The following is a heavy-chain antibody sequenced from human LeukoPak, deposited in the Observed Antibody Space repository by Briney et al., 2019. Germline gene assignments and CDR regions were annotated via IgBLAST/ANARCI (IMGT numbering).Heavy chain of an antibody. D-gene: IGHD3-22*01. Sequence: RSGGSLRLSCAASGFTFSNYWMSWVRQSPGRGLEWVANIDQDGSAEYYVDSVGGRFTVSRDNAKNSLYLQIDSLRAEDTAVYYCARGRFSYDSSGYPKPHYFDYWGQGTLVTVSS. CDR2: IDQDGSAE. V-gene: IGHV3-7*01. J-gene: IGHJ4*02. CDR3: ARGRFSYDSSGYPKPHYFDY. CDR1: GFTFSNYW.